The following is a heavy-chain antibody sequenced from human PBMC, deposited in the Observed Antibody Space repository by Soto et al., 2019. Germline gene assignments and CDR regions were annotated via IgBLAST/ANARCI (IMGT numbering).Heavy chain of an antibody. D-gene: IGHD1-1*01. CDR1: GGTVSSYA. CDR3: ARGGNVATGTTFYLDY. CDR2: IIPIFGTA. J-gene: IGHJ4*02. Sequence: QVQLVQSGAEVKKPGSSVKVSCKASGGTVSSYAISWVRQAPGQGLEWMGGIIPIFGTANYAQKFQGRVTITSDKSTSTAYMELSSLRSEDTAVYYCARGGNVATGTTFYLDYWGQGTLVTVSS. V-gene: IGHV1-69*06.